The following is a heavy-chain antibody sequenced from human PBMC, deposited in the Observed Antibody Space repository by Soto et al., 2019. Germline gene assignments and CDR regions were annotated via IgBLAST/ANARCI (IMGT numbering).Heavy chain of an antibody. V-gene: IGHV1-69*13. J-gene: IGHJ6*02. D-gene: IGHD2-2*03. Sequence: SVKVSCKASGGTFSSYAISWVRQAPGQGLEWMGGIIPIFGTANYAQKFHGRVTITADESTSTAYMELSSLKSEDTAVHYCASLDSVGVPAASYYGMECWVQVTTVAVSS. CDR2: IIPIFGTA. CDR3: ASLDSVGVPAASYYGMEC. CDR1: GGTFSSYA.